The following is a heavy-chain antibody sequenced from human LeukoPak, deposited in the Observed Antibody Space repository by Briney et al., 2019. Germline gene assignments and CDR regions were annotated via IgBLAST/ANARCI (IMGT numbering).Heavy chain of an antibody. CDR2: IYYSGST. Sequence: SETLSLTCTVSGGSISSYYWSWIRQPPGKGLEWIGYIYYSGSTNYNPSLKSRVTISVNTSKNQFSLKLSSVTAADTAVYYCARTRGGYCSGGSCYAIPYYFDYWGQGTLVTVSS. D-gene: IGHD2-15*01. J-gene: IGHJ4*02. V-gene: IGHV4-59*01. CDR3: ARTRGGYCSGGSCYAIPYYFDY. CDR1: GGSISSYY.